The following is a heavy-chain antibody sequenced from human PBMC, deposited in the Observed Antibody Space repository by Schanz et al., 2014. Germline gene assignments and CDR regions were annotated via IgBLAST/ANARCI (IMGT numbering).Heavy chain of an antibody. J-gene: IGHJ4*02. V-gene: IGHV3-48*04. D-gene: IGHD6-19*01. Sequence: EVQLVQSAGAVVQPGGSLRLSCATSGFTFITYTMNWVRQTPGKGLEWVSFISSSGTSIYYADSVKGRFTISRDNAKNSLYLQVNNLSAEDTAVYYCVRDKKGFVAVAGRAPFDYWGQGTLVTVSS. CDR1: GFTFITYT. CDR3: VRDKKGFVAVAGRAPFDY. CDR2: ISSSGTSI.